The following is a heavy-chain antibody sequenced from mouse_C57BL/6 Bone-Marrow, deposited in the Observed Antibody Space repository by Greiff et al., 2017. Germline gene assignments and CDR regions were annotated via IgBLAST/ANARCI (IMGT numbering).Heavy chain of an antibody. J-gene: IGHJ2*01. V-gene: IGHV14-4*01. D-gene: IGHD1-1*01. CDR3: TTPYGSSYYFDY. CDR2: IDPENGDT. Sequence: VQLQQSGAELVRPGASVKLSCTASGFNIKDDYMHWVKQRPEQGLEWIGWIDPENGDTEYASKFQGKATIPADTSSNTAYLQLSSLTSEDTAVYYCTTPYGSSYYFDYWGQGTTLTVSS. CDR1: GFNIKDDY.